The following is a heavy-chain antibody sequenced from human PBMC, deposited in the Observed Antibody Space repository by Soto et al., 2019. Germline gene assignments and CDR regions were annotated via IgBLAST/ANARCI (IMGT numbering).Heavy chain of an antibody. J-gene: IGHJ6*02. CDR2: ISAYNGNT. V-gene: IGHV1-18*01. D-gene: IGHD4-17*01. CDR3: ARKMTTLYYYYGMDV. Sequence: QVQLVQSGAEVKKPGASVKVSCKASGYTFTSYGISWVRQAPGQGLEWMGWISAYNGNTNYAQKLQGRVTMXXDXSXNTAYMELRSLRSDDTAVYYCARKMTTLYYYYGMDVWGQGTTVTVSS. CDR1: GYTFTSYG.